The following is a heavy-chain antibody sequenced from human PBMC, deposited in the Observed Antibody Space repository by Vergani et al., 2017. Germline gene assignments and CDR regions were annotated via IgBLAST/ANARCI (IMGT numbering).Heavy chain of an antibody. Sequence: QVQLQQWGAGLLKPSETLSLTCAVYGGSFSGYYWCWIRQPPGKGLEWIGEINHSGSTNYNPSLKSRVTRSVDTSKQQFSLKLSSVTAADTAVYYWARVEITRIVVVMDWDFDLWGRGTLVTVSS. CDR3: ARVEITRIVVVMDWDFDL. D-gene: IGHD3-22*01. CDR1: GGSFSGYY. V-gene: IGHV4-34*01. CDR2: INHSGST. J-gene: IGHJ2*01.